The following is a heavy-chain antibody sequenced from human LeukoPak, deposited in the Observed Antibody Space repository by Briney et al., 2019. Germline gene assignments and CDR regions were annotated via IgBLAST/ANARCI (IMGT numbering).Heavy chain of an antibody. D-gene: IGHD3-10*01. CDR3: ARGGGIWFGELHITIYYFDY. J-gene: IGHJ4*02. CDR1: GYTFTGYY. CDR2: INPNSGGT. V-gene: IGHV1-2*02. Sequence: GASVKVSCKASGYTFTGYYMHWVRQAPGQGLEWMGWINPNSGGTNYAQKFQGRVTMTRDTSISTAYMELSRLRSDDTAVYYCARGGGIWFGELHITIYYFDYWGQGTLVTVSS.